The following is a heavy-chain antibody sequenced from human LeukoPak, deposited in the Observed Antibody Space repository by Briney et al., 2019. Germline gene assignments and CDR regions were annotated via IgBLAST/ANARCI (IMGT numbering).Heavy chain of an antibody. D-gene: IGHD6-13*01. Sequence: GGSLRLSCAASGLTFSSYWMSWVRQAPGKGLEWVANIKQDGSEKYYVDSVKGRFTISRDNAKNSLYLQMNSLRAEDTAVYYCARDGAPIAAAGNFDYWGQGTLVTVSS. CDR3: ARDGAPIAAAGNFDY. J-gene: IGHJ4*02. CDR1: GLTFSSYW. CDR2: IKQDGSEK. V-gene: IGHV3-7*01.